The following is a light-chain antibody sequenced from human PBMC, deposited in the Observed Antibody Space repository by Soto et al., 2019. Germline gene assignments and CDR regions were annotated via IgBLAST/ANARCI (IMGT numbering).Light chain of an antibody. J-gene: IGLJ1*01. CDR1: SSDVGGYNY. CDR2: DVS. V-gene: IGLV2-14*01. Sequence: QSVLTQPAAVSGSPGQSITISCTGTSSDVGGYNYVSWYQQHPGKAPKLMIDDVSNRPSGVSHRFSRSKSGNTASLTISALQAEDEADYYCSSYTSSSFYVFGTGTKVTVL. CDR3: SSYTSSSFYV.